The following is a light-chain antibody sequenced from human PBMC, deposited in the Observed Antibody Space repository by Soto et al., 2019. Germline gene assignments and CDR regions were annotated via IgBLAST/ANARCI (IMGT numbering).Light chain of an antibody. Sequence: EIVLTQSPATLSLSPGERATLSCWASQSVNRYLAWYQQKPGQAPRLLVYDVSNRATGIPARFSGGGSGTDFTLTISNLEPEDFAVYYCQQRSDWPWTFGQGTKVDIK. J-gene: IGKJ1*01. V-gene: IGKV3-11*01. CDR2: DVS. CDR3: QQRSDWPWT. CDR1: QSVNRY.